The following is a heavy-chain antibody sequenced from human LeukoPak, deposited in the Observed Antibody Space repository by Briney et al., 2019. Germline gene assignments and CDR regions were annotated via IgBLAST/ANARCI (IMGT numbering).Heavy chain of an antibody. Sequence: PSETLSLTCSVSRGSISDYYWSWIRQPPGKGLEWIGYVSYSGNTNYNPSLKSRVTISVATSKNQFSLKLSSVTAADTAVYYCARGHQLLLNAFDTWGQGTMVTVSS. J-gene: IGHJ3*02. V-gene: IGHV4-59*01. CDR3: ARGHQLLLNAFDT. CDR2: VSYSGNT. D-gene: IGHD2-2*01. CDR1: RGSISDYY.